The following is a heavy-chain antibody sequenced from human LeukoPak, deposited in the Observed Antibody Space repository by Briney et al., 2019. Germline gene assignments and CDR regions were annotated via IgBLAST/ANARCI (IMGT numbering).Heavy chain of an antibody. CDR3: TRLYTTFRAFDI. D-gene: IGHD2-2*02. J-gene: IGHJ3*02. CDR1: GGSISSGDYY. CDR2: IYYSGST. V-gene: IGHV4-31*03. Sequence: SETLSLTCTVSGGSISSGDYYWSWIRQHPGKGLEWIGYIYYSGSTYYNPSLKSRVTISVDTSKNQFSLKLSSVTAADTAVYYCTRLYTTFRAFDIWGQGTMVTVSS.